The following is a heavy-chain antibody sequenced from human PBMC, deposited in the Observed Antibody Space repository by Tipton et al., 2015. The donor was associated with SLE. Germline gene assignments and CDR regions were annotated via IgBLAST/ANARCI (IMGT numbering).Heavy chain of an antibody. J-gene: IGHJ4*02. D-gene: IGHD6-19*01. CDR3: ARVPRIRGSGSPPFGTDY. V-gene: IGHV4-59*08. Sequence: TLSLTCTVSGASVSSFCWNWIRQSPGKGLEWIACVCNSVSTNYDPSLKSRGTISVDTSKNHFSLELTSVTAADTAVYYCARVPRIRGSGSPPFGTDYWGQGTLVTVSS. CDR1: GASVSSFC. CDR2: VCNSVST.